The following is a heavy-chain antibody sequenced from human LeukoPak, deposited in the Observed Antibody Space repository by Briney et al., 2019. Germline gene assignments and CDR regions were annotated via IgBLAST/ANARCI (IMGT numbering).Heavy chain of an antibody. CDR2: ISGSGGHT. Sequence: PGGSLRLSCAASGSTFSSYAMSWVRQAPEKGLEWVSVISGSGGHTYYADSVKGRFTISRDNSKNTLYLQMNSLRAEDTAIYYCAKSDSWIVGADRAPFDYWGQGTLVTVSS. J-gene: IGHJ4*02. D-gene: IGHD1-26*01. V-gene: IGHV3-23*01. CDR1: GSTFSSYA. CDR3: AKSDSWIVGADRAPFDY.